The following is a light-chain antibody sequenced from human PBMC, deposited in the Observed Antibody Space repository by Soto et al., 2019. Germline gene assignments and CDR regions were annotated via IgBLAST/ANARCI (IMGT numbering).Light chain of an antibody. V-gene: IGKV3-15*01. Sequence: EIVLTQSPAPLSVSPGERATLSCRASQSVGNNFAWYQQKPGQAPRLLIFATSTRATGVPARFSGSGSGTEFTLTISSPQSEDFAVYYCQQYGDWPLTFGGGAKVEIE. CDR3: QQYGDWPLT. CDR1: QSVGNN. J-gene: IGKJ4*01. CDR2: ATS.